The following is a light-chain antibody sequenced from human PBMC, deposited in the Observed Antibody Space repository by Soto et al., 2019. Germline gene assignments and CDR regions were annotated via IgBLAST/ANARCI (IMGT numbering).Light chain of an antibody. Sequence: QSVLTQPPSASGTPGQRVTISCSGSGSDIGSNYVYWYHQLPGTAPNLVIYRDNQRPSGVPDRISGSKSGTSASLAISGLRSEDEADYNCAAWDDRLSGLVFGRGTKLTVL. CDR1: GSDIGSNY. CDR3: AAWDDRLSGLV. CDR2: RDN. J-gene: IGLJ2*01. V-gene: IGLV1-47*01.